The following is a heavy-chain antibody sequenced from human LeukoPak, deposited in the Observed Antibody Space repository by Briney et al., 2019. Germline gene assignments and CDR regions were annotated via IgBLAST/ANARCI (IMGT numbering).Heavy chain of an antibody. CDR1: GYTFTGYY. J-gene: IGHJ3*02. Sequence: ASVKVSCKTSGYTFTGYYIHWVRQAPGQGLEWMGWINPNSVDTRYAQKFQDRVTMTRDTSITTAYMELSGLRSDDTALYYCARGSEVGGTEKNALDIWGQGTMVIVSS. CDR3: ARGSEVGGTEKNALDI. V-gene: IGHV1-2*02. D-gene: IGHD1-26*01. CDR2: INPNSVDT.